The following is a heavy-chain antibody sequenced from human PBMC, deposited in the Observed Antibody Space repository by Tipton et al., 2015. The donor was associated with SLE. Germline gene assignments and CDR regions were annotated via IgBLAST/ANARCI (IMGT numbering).Heavy chain of an antibody. CDR2: IYYSGST. V-gene: IGHV4-59*01. CDR3: AREFRVDTAWRFDY. J-gene: IGHJ4*02. Sequence: TLSLTCAVYGGSFSGYYWSWIRQPPGKGLEWIGYIYYSGSTNYNPSLKSRVTISVDTSKNQFSLKLSSVTAADTAVYYCAREFRVDTAWRFDYWGQGTLVTVSS. D-gene: IGHD5-18*01. CDR1: GGSFSGYY.